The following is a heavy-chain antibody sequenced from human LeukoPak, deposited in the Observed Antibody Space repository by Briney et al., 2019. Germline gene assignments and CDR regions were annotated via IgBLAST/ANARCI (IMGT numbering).Heavy chain of an antibody. V-gene: IGHV1-2*02. D-gene: IGHD5-12*01. J-gene: IGHJ6*03. CDR1: GYTFTGYY. CDR3: ARDRAPRSGYSGYDWSYYYYYMDV. CDR2: INPNSGGT. Sequence: ASVKVSCKASGYTFTGYYMHWVRQAPGQGLEWMGWINPNSGGTNYAQKFQGRVTITADKSTSTAYMELSSLRSEDTAVYYCARDRAPRSGYSGYDWSYYYYYMDVWGKGTTVTVSS.